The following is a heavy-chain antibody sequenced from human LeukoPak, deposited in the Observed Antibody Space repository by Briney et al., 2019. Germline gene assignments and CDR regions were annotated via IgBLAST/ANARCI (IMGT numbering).Heavy chain of an antibody. CDR1: GFTFSSYV. CDR2: ISYDGSNK. J-gene: IGHJ4*02. D-gene: IGHD3-22*01. CDR3: ARYSVRAITMIPVPWGYFDY. Sequence: PGGPLRLSCAASGFTFSSYVMHWVRQAPGKGLEWVAVISYDGSNKYYADSVKGRFTISRDNSKNTLYLQMNSLRAEDTAVYYCARYSVRAITMIPVPWGYFDYWGQGTPVTVSS. V-gene: IGHV3-30-3*01.